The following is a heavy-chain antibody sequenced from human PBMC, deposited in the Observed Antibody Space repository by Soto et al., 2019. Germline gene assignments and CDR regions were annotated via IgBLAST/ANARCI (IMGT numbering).Heavy chain of an antibody. CDR1: GFTFSSYS. D-gene: IGHD2-15*01. CDR3: ARDSGVEGTVVVEVAANCCFDY. Sequence: EVQLVESGGGVVKPGRSLRLSCAASGFTFSSYSMNWVRQAPGKGLEWVSSISSSSSYIYYADSVKGRFTISRDNAKNSLYLQMNSLRGDDTAVYYCARDSGVEGTVVVEVAANCCFDYWGQGTLVTVSS. CDR2: ISSSSSYI. V-gene: IGHV3-21*01. J-gene: IGHJ4*02.